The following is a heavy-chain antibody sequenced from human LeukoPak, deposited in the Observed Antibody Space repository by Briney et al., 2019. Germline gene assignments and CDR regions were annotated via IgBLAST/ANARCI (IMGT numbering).Heavy chain of an antibody. CDR2: IKQDGSER. CDR3: ARDIGSYTGDY. V-gene: IGHV3-7*01. Sequence: GGSLRLSCAASGFTFSSYWMSWVRQAPGKGLEWVANIKQDGSERYYVDSVKGRFAISRDNAKNSLYLQMNSLRAEDTAVYYCARDIGSYTGDYWGQGTLVTVSS. J-gene: IGHJ4*02. D-gene: IGHD1-26*01. CDR1: GFTFSSYW.